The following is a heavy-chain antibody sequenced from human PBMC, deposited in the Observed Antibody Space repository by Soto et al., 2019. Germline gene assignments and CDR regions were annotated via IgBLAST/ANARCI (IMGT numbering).Heavy chain of an antibody. J-gene: IGHJ3*02. V-gene: IGHV1-46*01. CDR3: ARRGMSKIGFDT. D-gene: IGHD3-10*01. CDR1: GYIFSNYY. CDR2: FNPSGDAT. Sequence: QVQLVQSGAEVKKPGTSVKVSCKASGYIFSNYYMHWVRQAPGQGLEWMGVFNPSGDATHYAQSFQGRVSVTRDRSTSTVYMELSTLTSEDTAVYYCARRGMSKIGFDTWGQGTMVTVSS.